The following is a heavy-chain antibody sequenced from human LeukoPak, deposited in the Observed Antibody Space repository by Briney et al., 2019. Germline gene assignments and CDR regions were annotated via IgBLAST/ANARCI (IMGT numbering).Heavy chain of an antibody. V-gene: IGHV1-2*02. CDR1: GYTFTGYY. CDR3: ARGDGDGYNFWY. Sequence: ASVKVSGKASGYTFTGYYIHWVRQAPGQGLEWMGWINPNSGVTNYAQKFQGRVTMTRDTSISTAYMELNRLRSDDTAVYYCARGDGDGYNFWYWGQGTLVTFPS. CDR2: INPNSGVT. J-gene: IGHJ4*02. D-gene: IGHD5-24*01.